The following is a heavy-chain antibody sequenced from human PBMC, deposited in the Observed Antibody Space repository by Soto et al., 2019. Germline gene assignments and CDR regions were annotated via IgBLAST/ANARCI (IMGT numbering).Heavy chain of an antibody. V-gene: IGHV4-31*03. Sequence: QVQLQESGPGLVKPSQTLSLTCTVSGGSISSGGYYWSWIRQHPGKGLEWIGYIYYSGSTYYNPSLKSRVTISVDTSKNQFSLKLSSVTAADTAVYYCARDAYRGGDCPGPFQHWGQGTLVTVSS. CDR2: IYYSGST. D-gene: IGHD2-21*02. CDR3: ARDAYRGGDCPGPFQH. CDR1: GGSISSGGYY. J-gene: IGHJ1*01.